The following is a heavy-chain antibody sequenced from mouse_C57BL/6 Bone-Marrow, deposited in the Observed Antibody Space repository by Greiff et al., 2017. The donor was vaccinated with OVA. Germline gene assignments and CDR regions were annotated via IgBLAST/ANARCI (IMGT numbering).Heavy chain of an antibody. Sequence: EVQLQQSGTVLARPGASVKMSCKTSGYTFTSYWMHWVKQRPGQGLEWIGAIYPGNSDTSYNQKFKGKAKLTAVTSASTAYMELSSLTNEDSAVYDGMVTTGADVTWCAYWGQGTLVTVSA. CDR3: MVTTGADVTWCAY. D-gene: IGHD2-2*01. V-gene: IGHV1-5*01. J-gene: IGHJ3*01. CDR1: GYTFTSYW. CDR2: IYPGNSDT.